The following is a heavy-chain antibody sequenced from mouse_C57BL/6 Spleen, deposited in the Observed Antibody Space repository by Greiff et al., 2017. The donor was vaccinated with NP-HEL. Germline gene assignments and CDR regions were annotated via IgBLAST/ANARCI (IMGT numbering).Heavy chain of an antibody. J-gene: IGHJ4*01. Sequence: VKLQESGAELVKPGASVKISCKASGYAFSSYWMNWVKQRPGKGLEWIGQIYPGGGDTNYNGKFKGKATLTADKSSSTAYMQHSSLTSEDSAVYFCARSGGSSYSGYYAMDYWGQGTSVTVSS. CDR1: GYAFSSYW. D-gene: IGHD1-1*01. CDR3: ARSGGSSYSGYYAMDY. V-gene: IGHV1-80*01. CDR2: IYPGGGDT.